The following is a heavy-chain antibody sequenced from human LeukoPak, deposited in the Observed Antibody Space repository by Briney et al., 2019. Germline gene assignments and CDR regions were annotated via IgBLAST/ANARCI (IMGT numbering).Heavy chain of an antibody. CDR2: ISSDGRIT. V-gene: IGHV3-64*01. J-gene: IGHJ5*02. CDR3: ARVSGWYWFDQ. Sequence: GGSLRLSCEGSGYTFSSYAMHWVRQAPGKGLEYVAAISSDGRITYYANFVKGRFTISRDNSKNTLYLQMVSLRTEDMAVYYCARVSGWYWFDQWGQGTLVTVSS. CDR1: GYTFSSYA. D-gene: IGHD6-19*01.